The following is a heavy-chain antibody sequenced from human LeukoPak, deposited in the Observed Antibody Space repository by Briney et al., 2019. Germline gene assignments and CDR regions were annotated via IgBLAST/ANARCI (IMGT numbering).Heavy chain of an antibody. J-gene: IGHJ4*02. CDR2: IRYSKSA. V-gene: IGHV4-39*01. D-gene: IGHD3-22*01. Sequence: SETLSLTCTVSGDSVSSTNYYWGWIRQPPGRGLGWIASIRYSKSAYYSPSLKTRATISVDTSKNQFSLRLRSLTATDTAVYYCATQDSSHYWGQGTLVTVSS. CDR3: ATQDSSHY. CDR1: GDSVSSTNYY.